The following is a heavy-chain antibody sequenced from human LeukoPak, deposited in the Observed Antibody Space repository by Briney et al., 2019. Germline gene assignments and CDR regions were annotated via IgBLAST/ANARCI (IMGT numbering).Heavy chain of an antibody. CDR3: ARVRSDYVWGSYRPSNWFDP. J-gene: IGHJ5*02. Sequence: GGSLRLSCAASGFTFSSYDMTWVRQAPGRGLEWVSSIRPSGDNTYYGDSVKGRFTISRDNAKNSLYLQMNSLRAEDTAVYYCARVRSDYVWGSYRPSNWFDPWGQGTLVTVSS. CDR1: GFTFSSYD. V-gene: IGHV3-23*01. D-gene: IGHD3-16*02. CDR2: IRPSGDNT.